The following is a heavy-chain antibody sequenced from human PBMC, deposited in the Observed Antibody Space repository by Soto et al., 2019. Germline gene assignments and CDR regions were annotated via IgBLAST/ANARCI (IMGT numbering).Heavy chain of an antibody. D-gene: IGHD1-26*01. J-gene: IGHJ4*02. CDR1: GFTFSAHY. CDR3: ARVSLVGPSGGRYFDY. Sequence: EVQLVESGGGLVQPGGSLRLSCAASGFTFSAHYMDWVRQAPGKGLEWVGRIKNKANRYTTEYAASVEGRFTISREDSQNSLYLQMNSLKTEDTAAYYCARVSLVGPSGGRYFDYWGQGSQVAVSS. V-gene: IGHV3-72*01. CDR2: IKNKANRYTT.